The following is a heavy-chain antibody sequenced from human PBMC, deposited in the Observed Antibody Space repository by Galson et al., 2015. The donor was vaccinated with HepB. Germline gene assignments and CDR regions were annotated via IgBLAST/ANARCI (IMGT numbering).Heavy chain of an antibody. CDR3: ARGSWGDGDEGFHFDD. J-gene: IGHJ4*02. Sequence: ETLSLTCTVSSGSISGYYWSWIRQPPGKGLEWIGYIYYSGSTDYHPSLTSRVAISVDTSKRQVSLRLTAVTPTDTAVYSCARGSWGDGDEGFHFDDWGQGTLVTVSS. CDR1: SGSISGYY. V-gene: IGHV4-59*01. D-gene: IGHD4-17*01. CDR2: IYYSGST.